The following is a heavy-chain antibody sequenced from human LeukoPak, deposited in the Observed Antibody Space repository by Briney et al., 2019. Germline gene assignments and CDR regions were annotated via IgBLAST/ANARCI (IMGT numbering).Heavy chain of an antibody. CDR2: IYYSGST. CDR1: GGSISSSSYY. CDR3: ARLRWRYFDY. D-gene: IGHD4-23*01. J-gene: IGHJ4*02. Sequence: PSETLSLTCTVSGGSISSSSYYWGWIRQPPGKGLEWIGSIYYSGSTYYNPPLKSRVTISVDTSKNQFSLNLSSVTAADTAVYYCARLRWRYFDYWGQGTLVTVSS. V-gene: IGHV4-39*01.